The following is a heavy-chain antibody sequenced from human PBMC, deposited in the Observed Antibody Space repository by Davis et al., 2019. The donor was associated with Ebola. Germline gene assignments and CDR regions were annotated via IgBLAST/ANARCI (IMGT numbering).Heavy chain of an antibody. J-gene: IGHJ5*02. Sequence: ASVKVSCKASGYTFTSYGISWVRQAPGQGLEWMGWMNPNSGNTGYAQKFQGRVTMTRNTSISTAYMELSRLRSDDTAVYYCARGVYQLNHWGQGTLVTVSS. CDR2: MNPNSGNT. CDR3: ARGVYQLNH. V-gene: IGHV1-8*02. CDR1: GYTFTSYG. D-gene: IGHD2-2*01.